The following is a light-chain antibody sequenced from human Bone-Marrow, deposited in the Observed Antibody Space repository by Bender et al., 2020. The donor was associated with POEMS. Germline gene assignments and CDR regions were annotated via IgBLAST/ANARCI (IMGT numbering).Light chain of an antibody. Sequence: QSALTQPASVSGSPGQSISIYCTGTNSDVGGYNYVSWYQQHPGKAPKLLIYEVSYRPSGISNRFSGSKSGNAASLTISGLQAQDEADYYCSSYTISSTLVFGGGTKVTVL. CDR3: SSYTISSTLV. CDR1: NSDVGGYNY. J-gene: IGLJ2*01. CDR2: EVS. V-gene: IGLV2-14*01.